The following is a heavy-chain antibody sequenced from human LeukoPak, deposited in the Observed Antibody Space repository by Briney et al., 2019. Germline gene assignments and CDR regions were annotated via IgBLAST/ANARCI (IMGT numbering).Heavy chain of an antibody. V-gene: IGHV4-59*01. D-gene: IGHD1-7*01. CDR2: IYYSGST. Sequence: PSETLSLTCTVSSGSISRYYWSWIRQPPGKGLEWIGYIYYSGSTNYNPSLKSRVTISVDTSKNQFSLKLSSVTAADTAVYYCARVVTGTTFAFDIWGQGTMVTVSS. CDR1: SGSISRYY. CDR3: ARVVTGTTFAFDI. J-gene: IGHJ3*02.